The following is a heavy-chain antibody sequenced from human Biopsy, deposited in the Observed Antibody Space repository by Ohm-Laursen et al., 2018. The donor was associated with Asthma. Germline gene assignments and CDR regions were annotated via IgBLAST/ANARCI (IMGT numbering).Heavy chain of an antibody. Sequence: SLRLSCSASGFTFGDYWMSWVRQVPEKGLEWVANIKHDGTEKNHVDSLKGRFTISRDNAKNSLYLQMNSLRAEDTAVYYCARTFHFWSPYHAEHYQLWGQGTLATVPS. D-gene: IGHD3-3*02. J-gene: IGHJ1*01. V-gene: IGHV3-7*01. CDR1: GFTFGDYW. CDR3: ARTFHFWSPYHAEHYQL. CDR2: IKHDGTEK.